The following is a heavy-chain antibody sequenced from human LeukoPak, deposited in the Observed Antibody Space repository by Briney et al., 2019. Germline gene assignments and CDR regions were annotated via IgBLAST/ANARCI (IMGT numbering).Heavy chain of an antibody. CDR3: ARTVVTATIDGFQI. CDR2: LLETGYA. Sequence: SETLSLTCSVSGSSFRSGHYWAWIRQSSGRGLEWTGKLLETGYANYTPSLRSRVTISVDPSKSQFSLRLTSVTAADTAVYYCARTVVTATIDGFQIWGQGTMVTVSS. V-gene: IGHV4-38-2*02. D-gene: IGHD2-21*02. CDR1: GSSFRSGHY. J-gene: IGHJ3*02.